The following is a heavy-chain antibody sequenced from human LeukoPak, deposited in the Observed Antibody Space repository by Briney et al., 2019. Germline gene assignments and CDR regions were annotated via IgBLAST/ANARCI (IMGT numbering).Heavy chain of an antibody. CDR2: IYHVGGT. CDR1: GVSIKANSDY. CDR3: ARTAMVSYYYYYYMDV. Sequence: PSETLSLTCNVSGVSIKANSDYWGWLRQPPGKGPEWIGSIYHVGGTYYNPSLKSRVTISIDTSKNQFPLRLTSVTAADTAVYYCARTAMVSYYYYYYMDVWGKGTTVTISS. V-gene: IGHV4-39*06. J-gene: IGHJ6*03. D-gene: IGHD5-18*01.